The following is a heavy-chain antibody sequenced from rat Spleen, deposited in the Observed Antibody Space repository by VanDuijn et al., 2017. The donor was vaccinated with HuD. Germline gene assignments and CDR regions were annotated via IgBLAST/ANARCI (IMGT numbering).Heavy chain of an antibody. CDR3: ASLYSSYSLYYFDY. CDR1: DYSITSSYK. D-gene: IGHD1-2*01. V-gene: IGHV3-3*01. J-gene: IGHJ2*01. Sequence: VRLLESGPGLVKPSQSLSLTCSVTDYSITSSYKWNWIRKFPGNKLEWMGYINGAGSTNYNPSLKSRISITRDTSKNQFFLQVNSVTTEDTATYYCASLYSSYSLYYFDYWGQGVMVTVSS. CDR2: INGAGST.